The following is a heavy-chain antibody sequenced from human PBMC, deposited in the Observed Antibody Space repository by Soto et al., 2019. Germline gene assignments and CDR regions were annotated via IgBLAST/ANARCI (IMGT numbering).Heavy chain of an antibody. J-gene: IGHJ6*02. Sequence: QVQLVQSGAEVKKPGSSVRVSCKASGGTLRSHAINWVRQAPGQGLEWMGGIIPIFGSPKYAQKFQGRVTLTADESSLSAYMEMSSLRSEDTAVYFCAGTLQLPYFRGMALGGRGSTFTVSS. CDR2: IIPIFGSP. CDR1: GGTLRSHA. CDR3: AGTLQLPYFRGMAL. D-gene: IGHD4-4*01. V-gene: IGHV1-69*01.